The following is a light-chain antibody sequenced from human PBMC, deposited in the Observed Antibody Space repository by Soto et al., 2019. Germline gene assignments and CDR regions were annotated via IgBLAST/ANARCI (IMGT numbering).Light chain of an antibody. J-gene: IGKJ1*01. CDR3: QQYNTFSPT. CDR2: DAS. CDR1: QPIRKW. Sequence: DIQMPQSPSTLSASVGGRVTITCRASQPIRKWLAWYQQKPGKAPKLLLCDASTLETGVPSRFSGSGSGTEFTLTISSLQPCDFATYYCQQYNTFSPTFGQGTKVEIK. V-gene: IGKV1-5*01.